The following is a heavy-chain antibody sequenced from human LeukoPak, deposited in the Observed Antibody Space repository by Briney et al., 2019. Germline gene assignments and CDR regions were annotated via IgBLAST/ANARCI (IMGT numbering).Heavy chain of an antibody. D-gene: IGHD6-19*01. V-gene: IGHV3-23*01. CDR1: GLSFSTYA. J-gene: IGHJ5*02. CDR3: ANFERTVAGPYNWFDP. Sequence: GGSLRLSCAASGLSFSTYAMSWVRQAPGKGLEWVSAISGGGGTTYYADSVKGRFTITRDNSKNTLYLQINTLRAEDTAVYYCANFERTVAGPYNWFDPWGQGTLVTVSS. CDR2: ISGGGGTT.